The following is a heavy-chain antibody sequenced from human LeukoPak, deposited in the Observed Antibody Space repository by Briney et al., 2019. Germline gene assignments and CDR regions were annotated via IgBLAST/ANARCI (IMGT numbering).Heavy chain of an antibody. CDR1: GFTVSSNY. V-gene: IGHV3-66*01. CDR2: IYSGGST. Sequence: GGSLRLSCAASGFTVSSNYMSWVRQAPGRGLEWVSVIYSGGSTYYADSVKGRFTISRDNSKNTLYLQMNSLRAEDTAVYYCARDYEAAVAGGDYWGQGTLVTVSS. CDR3: ARDYEAAVAGGDY. J-gene: IGHJ4*02. D-gene: IGHD6-19*01.